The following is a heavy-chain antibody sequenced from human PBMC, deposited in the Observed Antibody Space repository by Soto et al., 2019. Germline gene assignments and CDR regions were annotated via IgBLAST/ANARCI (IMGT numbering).Heavy chain of an antibody. CDR2: IYWNDDK. D-gene: IGHD1-7*01. V-gene: IGHV2-5*01. Sequence: QITLKESGPTLVKPTQTLKLTCTFSGFSLSTSGVGVAWIRQPPGQALEWLALIYWNDDKRYSPSLKSRLTITKDTSKNQVVLTLTNMDPVDTATYYCAHCVALPLMVGYWGQGTLVTVSS. CDR3: AHCVALPLMVGY. CDR1: GFSLSTSGVG. J-gene: IGHJ4*02.